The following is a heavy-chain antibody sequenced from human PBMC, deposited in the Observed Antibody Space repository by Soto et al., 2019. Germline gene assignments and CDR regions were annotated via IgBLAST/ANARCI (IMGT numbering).Heavy chain of an antibody. D-gene: IGHD2-8*01. CDR3: ARDIGYCTNGLGYTSGRFDY. V-gene: IGHV3-21*01. Sequence: EVQLVESGGGLVKPGGSLRLSCAASGFTFSSYSMNWVRQAPGKGLEWVSSISSSSSYIYYADSVKGRFTISRDNAKNSLDLLMDSLGAEDTAVNYCARDIGYCTNGLGYTSGRFDYWGQGTLVTVST. CDR2: ISSSSSYI. J-gene: IGHJ4*02. CDR1: GFTFSSYS.